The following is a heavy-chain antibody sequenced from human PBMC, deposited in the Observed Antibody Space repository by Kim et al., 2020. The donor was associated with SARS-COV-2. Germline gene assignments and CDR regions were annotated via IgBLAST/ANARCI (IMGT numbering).Heavy chain of an antibody. D-gene: IGHD7-27*01. CDR1: GFTFSIHD. V-gene: IGHV3-13*01. CDR3: VRGLGKTTTFDI. Sequence: GGSLRLSCAASGFTFSIHDMHWVRQPTGKGLEWVSGVDTGGGSHYPASVKGRFTISRDNAKDSLHLQMNSLRAGDTAVYYCVRGLGKTTTFDIWGQGTMVTVSS. J-gene: IGHJ3*02. CDR2: VDTGGGS.